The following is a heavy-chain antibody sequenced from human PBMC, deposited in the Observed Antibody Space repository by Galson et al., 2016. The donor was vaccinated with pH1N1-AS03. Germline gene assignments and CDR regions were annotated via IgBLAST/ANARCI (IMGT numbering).Heavy chain of an antibody. V-gene: IGHV4-4*07. CDR3: AREGDFSDKNGHPLFDH. CDR1: GGSLNNYY. Sequence: SETLSLTCTVSGGSLNNYYWSWVRQPAGKGLEWIGRIYVSGNTNYNPSLKSRVTISLDTSNNQFSLRLTSVTAADTAVYFCAREGDFSDKNGHPLFDHWGQGTLVTGSS. D-gene: IGHD3-22*01. CDR2: IYVSGNT. J-gene: IGHJ4*02.